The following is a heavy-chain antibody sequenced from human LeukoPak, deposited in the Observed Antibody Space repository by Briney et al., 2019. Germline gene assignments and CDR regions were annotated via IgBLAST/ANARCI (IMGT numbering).Heavy chain of an antibody. CDR3: ANLRGGITCCDAFDV. CDR1: GNTLSDLS. J-gene: IGHJ3*01. D-gene: IGHD3-10*01. Sequence: ASVKVSSKVSGNTLSDLSIHWVRQAPGKGLEWMGGFEPEDGETLYAQKFQGRVTMTEDTSTDTAYMELSSLRSEDTAIYFCANLRGGITCCDAFDVWGQGTVVIVSS. V-gene: IGHV1-24*01. CDR2: FEPEDGET.